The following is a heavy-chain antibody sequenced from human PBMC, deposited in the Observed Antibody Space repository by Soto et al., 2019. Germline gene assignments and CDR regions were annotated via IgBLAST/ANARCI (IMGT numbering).Heavy chain of an antibody. V-gene: IGHV5-10-1*01. D-gene: IGHD2-2*01. CDR2: IDPSDSYT. CDR1: GYRFTSFW. CDR3: ASSPRGYCSSTSCRELGNYYGMDV. Sequence: GVSLKISCKGSGYRFTSFWISWVRTLPGKGLEWMGRIDPSDSYTNYSPSFQGHVTISADKSISTAYLQWSSLKASDTAMYYCASSPRGYCSSTSCRELGNYYGMDVWGQGTTVTVSS. J-gene: IGHJ6*02.